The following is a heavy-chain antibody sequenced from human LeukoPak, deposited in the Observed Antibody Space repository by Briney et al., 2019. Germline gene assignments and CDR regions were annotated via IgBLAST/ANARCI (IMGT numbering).Heavy chain of an antibody. V-gene: IGHV4-59*01. CDR2: IYYSGST. CDR1: GGSISSYY. D-gene: IGHD1-26*01. J-gene: IGHJ6*03. CDR3: ARGIGGSYYSDYYYYMDV. Sequence: PSETLSLTCTVSGGSISSYYWSWIRQPPGKGLEWIGYIYYSGSTSYKPSLKSRVTISVDTSKNQFSLKLSSVTAADTAVYYCARGIGGSYYSDYYYYMDVWGKGTTVTISS.